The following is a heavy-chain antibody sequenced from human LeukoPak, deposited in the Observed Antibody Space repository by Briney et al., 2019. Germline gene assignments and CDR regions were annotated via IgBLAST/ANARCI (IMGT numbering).Heavy chain of an antibody. V-gene: IGHV1-46*01. D-gene: IGHD6-19*01. CDR1: GYTFTSYY. Sequence: GASVKVSCKASGYTFTSYYMHWVRQAPGQGLEWMGIINPSGGSTSYAQKFQGRVTMTRDMSTSTVYMELSSLRSEDTAVYYCARDSYSSGWYGGVFDYWAREPWSPSPQ. J-gene: IGHJ4*02. CDR3: ARDSYSSGWYGGVFDY. CDR2: INPSGGST.